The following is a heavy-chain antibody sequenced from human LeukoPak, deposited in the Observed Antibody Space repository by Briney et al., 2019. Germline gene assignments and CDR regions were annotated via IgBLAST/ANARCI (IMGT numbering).Heavy chain of an antibody. CDR2: INHSGST. CDR1: GGSFSGYY. J-gene: IGHJ4*02. D-gene: IGHD5-18*01. V-gene: IGHV4-34*01. CDR3: AGGAYRYALFY. Sequence: SETLSLTCAVYGGSFSGYYWSWIRQPPGKGLEWIGEINHSGSTNYNPSLKSRVTISVDTSKNQFSLKLSSVTAADTAVYYCAGGAYRYALFYWGQGTLVTVSS.